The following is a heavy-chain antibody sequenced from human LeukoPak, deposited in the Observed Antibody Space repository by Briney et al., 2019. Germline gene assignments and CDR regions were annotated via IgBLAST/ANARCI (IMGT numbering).Heavy chain of an antibody. Sequence: GGSLRLSCAASGFTFDDYAMHWVRQAPGKGLEWVSGISWNSGSIGYADSVKGRFTISRDNAKNSLYLQMNSLRAEDTAWYYCAKTFALGGVIVNVFDYWGKGTLVTVSS. CDR2: ISWNSGSI. V-gene: IGHV3-9*01. D-gene: IGHD3-16*02. J-gene: IGHJ4*02. CDR1: GFTFDDYA. CDR3: AKTFALGGVIVNVFDY.